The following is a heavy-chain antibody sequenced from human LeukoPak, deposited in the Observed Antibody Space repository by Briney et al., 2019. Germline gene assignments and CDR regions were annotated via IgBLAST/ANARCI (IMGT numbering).Heavy chain of an antibody. J-gene: IGHJ4*02. V-gene: IGHV1-69*06. CDR2: IIPIFGTA. Sequence: SVKVSCKASGGTFSSYSISWVRQAPGQGLEWMGRIIPIFGTANYAQKFQGRVTITADKSTSTAYMELSSLRSEDTAVYYCARDREYYFDYWGQGTLVTVSS. CDR1: GGTFSSYS. CDR3: ARDREYYFDY.